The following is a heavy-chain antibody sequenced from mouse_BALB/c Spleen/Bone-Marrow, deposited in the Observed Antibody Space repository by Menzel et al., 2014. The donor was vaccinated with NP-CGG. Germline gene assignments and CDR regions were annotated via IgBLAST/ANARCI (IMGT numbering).Heavy chain of an antibody. CDR1: SYTFTDYA. J-gene: IGHJ3*01. D-gene: IGHD2-14*01. CDR3: TRGGRYDEVAY. CDR2: ISTYYGNA. Sequence: QVQLQQSGPELVRPGVSVKISCKVSSYTFTDYAMHWVKQSHAKSLEWIGVISTYYGNANYNQKFKGKATMTVDKSSSTAYMELARLTSEDSAVYYCTRGGRYDEVAYWGQGTLVTVSA. V-gene: IGHV1-67*01.